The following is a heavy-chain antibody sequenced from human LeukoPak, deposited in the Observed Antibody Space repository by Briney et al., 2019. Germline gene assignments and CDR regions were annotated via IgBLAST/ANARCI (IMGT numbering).Heavy chain of an antibody. D-gene: IGHD5/OR15-5a*01. CDR1: GFNFNDYY. CDR2: ITTGRTL. J-gene: IGHJ5*02. V-gene: IGHV3-11*04. Sequence: GGSLRLSCAASGFNFNDYYMSWIRQAPGKGLEWVSYITTGRTLSYADSVKGRFTISRDNAKNSLFLQMTSLRVEDTAVYYCARVVSSRSTVGFDPWGQGTLVTVSS. CDR3: ARVVSSRSTVGFDP.